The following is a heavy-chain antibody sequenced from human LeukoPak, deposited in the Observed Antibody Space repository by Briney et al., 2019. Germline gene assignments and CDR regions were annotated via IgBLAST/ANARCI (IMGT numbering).Heavy chain of an antibody. Sequence: GGSLRLSCAASGFTFSSYAMSWVRQAPGEGLEWVSAISGSGGSIYYADSVKGRFTISRDNSKNTLYLQMSSLRAEDTAVYYCAKRSGFVVGATSVDYWGQGTLVTVSS. J-gene: IGHJ4*02. D-gene: IGHD1-26*01. CDR3: AKRSGFVVGATSVDY. CDR2: ISGSGGSI. V-gene: IGHV3-23*01. CDR1: GFTFSSYA.